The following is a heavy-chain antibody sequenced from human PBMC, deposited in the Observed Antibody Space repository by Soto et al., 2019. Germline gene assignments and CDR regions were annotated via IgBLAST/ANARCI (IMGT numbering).Heavy chain of an antibody. V-gene: IGHV4-34*01. CDR1: GGSFSGYY. D-gene: IGHD2-2*01. Sequence: SETLSLTCAVYGGSFSGYYWSWIRQPPGKGLEWIGEINHSGSTNYNPSLKSRVTISVDTSKNQFSLKLSSVTAADTAVYYCARDSAEYCSSTSCYAGYNWFDSWGQGTLVTVYS. CDR3: ARDSAEYCSSTSCYAGYNWFDS. J-gene: IGHJ5*01. CDR2: INHSGST.